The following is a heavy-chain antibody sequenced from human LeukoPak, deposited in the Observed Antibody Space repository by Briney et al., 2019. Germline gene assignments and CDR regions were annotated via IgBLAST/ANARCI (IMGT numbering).Heavy chain of an antibody. CDR1: GGSISSNY. Sequence: SETLSLTCSVPGGSISSNYWSWIRQPPGKGLEWIGYIYDSGSTNYYNPSLKSRVTISVDTSKNQFSLKLSSVTAADTAVYYCARPGKQWLAVFDYWGQGTLVTVSS. D-gene: IGHD6-19*01. CDR2: IYDSGST. CDR3: ARPGKQWLAVFDY. V-gene: IGHV4-59*12. J-gene: IGHJ4*02.